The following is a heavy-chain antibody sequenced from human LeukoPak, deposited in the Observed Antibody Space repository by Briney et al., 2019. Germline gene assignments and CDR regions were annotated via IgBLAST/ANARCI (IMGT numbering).Heavy chain of an antibody. D-gene: IGHD3-3*01. CDR1: GGSISSSSYY. CDR3: ARDGLFYDFWSGYYEV. Sequence: KPSETLSLTCTVSGGSISSSSYYWSWIRQPAGKGLEWIGRIYTSGSTNYNPSLKSRVTMSVDTSKNQFSLKLSSVTAADTAVYYCARDGLFYDFWSGYYEVWGQGTLVTVSS. J-gene: IGHJ4*02. V-gene: IGHV4-61*02. CDR2: IYTSGST.